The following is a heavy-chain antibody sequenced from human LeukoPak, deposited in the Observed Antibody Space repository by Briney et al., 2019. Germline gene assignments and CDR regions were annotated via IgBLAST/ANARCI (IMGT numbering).Heavy chain of an antibody. CDR2: IYPGDSNT. D-gene: IGHD3-10*01. V-gene: IGHV5-51*01. J-gene: IGHJ3*02. CDR1: GSIFTNYW. Sequence: GESLKISCNASGSIFTNYWIGWVRQLPGKGLEWMGIIYPGDSNTRYSPSFQDQVLISADKSVSTTYLHWGSLQASDTAMYFCARRGSSTSDAVDIWGQGTMVTVS. CDR3: ARRGSSTSDAVDI.